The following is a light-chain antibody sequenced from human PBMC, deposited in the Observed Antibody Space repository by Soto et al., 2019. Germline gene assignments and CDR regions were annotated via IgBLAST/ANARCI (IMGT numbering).Light chain of an antibody. CDR3: SSYTSSSTLSYV. Sequence: ALTQPASVSGSPGQSITISCTGTSSDVGGYNYVSWYQQHPGKAPKLMIYEISNRPSGVSNRFSGSKPDNTASLTISGLQAEDEVDYYCSSYTSSSTLSYVFGSGTKVTVL. V-gene: IGLV2-14*01. CDR1: SSDVGGYNY. CDR2: EIS. J-gene: IGLJ1*01.